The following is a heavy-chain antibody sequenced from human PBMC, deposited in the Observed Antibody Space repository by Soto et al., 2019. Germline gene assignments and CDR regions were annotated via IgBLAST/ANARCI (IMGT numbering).Heavy chain of an antibody. D-gene: IGHD6-19*01. CDR1: GFTFSTYG. Sequence: GGSLRLSCAASGFTFSTYGLHWVRQAPGKGLEWVAVIWYDGSNIYYADSVEGRFTISRDNSKNSLYLQMNSLRAEDTAVYYCARDEYSSGWLDYWGQGTLVTVSS. CDR3: ARDEYSSGWLDY. V-gene: IGHV3-33*01. CDR2: IWYDGSNI. J-gene: IGHJ4*02.